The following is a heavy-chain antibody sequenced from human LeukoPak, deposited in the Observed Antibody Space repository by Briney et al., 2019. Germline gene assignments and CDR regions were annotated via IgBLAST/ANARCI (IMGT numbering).Heavy chain of an antibody. CDR3: AGSYDSSGYYSVLYAFDI. CDR1: GGSISSYY. D-gene: IGHD3-22*01. Sequence: PSETLSLTCTVSGGSISSYYWSWIRQPPGKGLEWIGYIYYSGSTNYNPSLKSRVTISVDTSKNQFSLKLSSVTAADTAVYYCAGSYDSSGYYSVLYAFDIWGQGTMVTVSS. CDR2: IYYSGST. V-gene: IGHV4-59*01. J-gene: IGHJ3*02.